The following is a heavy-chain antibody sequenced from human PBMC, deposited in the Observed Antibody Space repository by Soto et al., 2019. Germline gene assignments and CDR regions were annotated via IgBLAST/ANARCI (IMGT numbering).Heavy chain of an antibody. D-gene: IGHD3-10*01. V-gene: IGHV3-15*07. CDR2: IKSKTDGGTT. CDR3: TTDSSSLWFGETIKHYYYGMDV. J-gene: IGHJ6*02. Sequence: VGSLRLSCAASGFTFSNAWMNWVRQAPGKGLEWVGRIKSKTDGGTTDYAAPVKGRFTISRDDSKNTLYLQMNSLKTEDTAVYYCTTDSSSLWFGETIKHYYYGMDVWGQGTTVTVSS. CDR1: GFTFSNAW.